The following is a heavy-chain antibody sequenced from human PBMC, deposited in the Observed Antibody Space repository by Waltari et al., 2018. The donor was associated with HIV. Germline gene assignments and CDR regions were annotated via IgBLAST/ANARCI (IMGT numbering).Heavy chain of an antibody. CDR1: GYTFTDKF. J-gene: IGHJ2*01. V-gene: IGHV1-2*04. CDR3: AREEMKYFDL. CDR2: IKPRRGGT. Sequence: QVQLVQSGAELKKPGASVKVSCKASGYTFTDKFIHWVRQAPGQGLEWMGWIKPRRGGTKFAQKFQGWVSMTMDTSISTVYMELNRLTYEDTAIYYCAREEMKYFDLWGRGTLVTVSS.